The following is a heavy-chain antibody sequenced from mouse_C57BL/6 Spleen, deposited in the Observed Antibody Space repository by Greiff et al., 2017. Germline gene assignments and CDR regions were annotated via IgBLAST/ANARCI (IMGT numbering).Heavy chain of an antibody. V-gene: IGHV5-4*01. CDR3: ARDEDYDVHFDV. CDR2: ISDGGSYT. J-gene: IGHJ1*03. D-gene: IGHD2-4*01. Sequence: EVQLQESGGGLVKPGGSLKLSCAASGFTFSSYAMSWVRQTPEKRLEWVATISDGGSYTYYPDNVKGRFTISRDNAKNNLYLQMSHLKSEDTAMYYCARDEDYDVHFDVWGTGTTLTVSS. CDR1: GFTFSSYA.